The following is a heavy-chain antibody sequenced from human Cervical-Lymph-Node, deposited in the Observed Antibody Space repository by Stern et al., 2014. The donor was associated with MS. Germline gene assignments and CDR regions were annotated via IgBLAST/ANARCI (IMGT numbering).Heavy chain of an antibody. CDR2: VYYSGAT. CDR3: AKHACTGAACPFDL. CDR1: GDSISSYTHY. D-gene: IGHD2-8*02. Sequence: QLQLQESGPGLVKPSETLSLTCAVSGDSISSYTHYWAWIRQPPGKGLEWIGSVYYSGATYYNPSLKSPVTLSVDTSKNHFPLGLTSVTAADTAVYYCAKHACTGAACPFDLWGQGTLVTVSS. V-gene: IGHV4-39*01. J-gene: IGHJ4*02.